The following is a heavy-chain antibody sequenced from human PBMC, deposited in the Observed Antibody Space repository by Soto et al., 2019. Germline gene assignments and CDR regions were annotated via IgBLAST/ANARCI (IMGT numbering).Heavy chain of an antibody. J-gene: IGHJ3*02. D-gene: IGHD3-10*01. CDR1: GFNFSSYC. V-gene: IGHV3-33*01. CDR3: ARGELLWFGELLDKDDAFDI. Sequence: PGGSQILSCAASGFNFSSYCMHWVRQAPGKGLEWVAVIWYDGSNKYYADSVKGRFTISRDNSKNTLYLQMNSLRAEDTAVYYCARGELLWFGELLDKDDAFDIWGQGTMVTVSS. CDR2: IWYDGSNK.